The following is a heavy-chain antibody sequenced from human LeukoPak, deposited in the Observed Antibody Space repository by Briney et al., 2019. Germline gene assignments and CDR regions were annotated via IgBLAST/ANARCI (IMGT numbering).Heavy chain of an antibody. J-gene: IGHJ4*02. D-gene: IGHD3-9*01. CDR3: AKSVRFFDWFVY. CDR1: GFTVSSNS. CDR2: ITGSGGST. V-gene: IGHV3-23*01. Sequence: GGSLRLSCAASGFTVSSNSMSWVCQAPGKGLEWVSAITGSGGSTYFADSVKGRFTISRDNSQNTLYLQMNGLRAEDTAVYYCAKSVRFFDWFVYWGQGALVTVSS.